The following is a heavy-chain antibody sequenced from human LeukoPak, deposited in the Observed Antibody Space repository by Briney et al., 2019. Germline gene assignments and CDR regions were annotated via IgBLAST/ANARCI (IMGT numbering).Heavy chain of an antibody. J-gene: IGHJ3*02. CDR3: ARDYYDSRGEAFDI. D-gene: IGHD3-22*01. CDR2: IFYVGST. CDR1: GDSIGSHY. V-gene: IGHV4-59*11. Sequence: SESLSLTCTVSGDSIGSHYWSWIRQPPGKGLEWIGYIFYVGSTNYNPSLKSRVTISVDTSKNQFSLKLNSVTAADTAVYYCARDYYDSRGEAFDIWGQGTMVTVSS.